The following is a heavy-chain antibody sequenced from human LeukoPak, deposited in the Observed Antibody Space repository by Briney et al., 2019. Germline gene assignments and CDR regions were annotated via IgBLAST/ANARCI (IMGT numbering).Heavy chain of an antibody. V-gene: IGHV3-23*01. CDR2: ISGSGGST. Sequence: GGSLRLPCAASGFTFSSYAMSWVRQAPGKGLEWVSAISGSGGSTYYADSVKGRFTISRDNSKNTLYLQMNSLRAEDTAVYYCARGDFIVVVPAAISYDYWGQGTLVTVSS. D-gene: IGHD2-2*02. CDR3: ARGDFIVVVPAAISYDY. J-gene: IGHJ4*02. CDR1: GFTFSSYA.